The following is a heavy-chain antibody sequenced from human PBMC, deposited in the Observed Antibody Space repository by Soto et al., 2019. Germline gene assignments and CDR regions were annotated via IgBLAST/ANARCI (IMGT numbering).Heavy chain of an antibody. CDR3: ARRDQWLVNDAFDI. CDR1: GGSISSSSYY. V-gene: IGHV4-39*01. Sequence: SETLSLTCTVSGGSISSSSYYWGWIRQPPRKGLERIGSIYYSGSTYYNPSLKSRVTISVDTSKNQFSLKLSSVTAADMAVYYCARRDQWLVNDAFDIWGQGTMVTVSS. D-gene: IGHD6-19*01. J-gene: IGHJ3*02. CDR2: IYYSGST.